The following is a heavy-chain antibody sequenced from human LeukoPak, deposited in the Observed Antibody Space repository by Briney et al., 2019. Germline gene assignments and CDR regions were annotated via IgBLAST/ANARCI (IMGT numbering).Heavy chain of an antibody. V-gene: IGHV4-39*01. D-gene: IGHD6-6*01. CDR1: GGSISSSSYY. CDR3: ARHGAARPGWYFDL. Sequence: ETLSLTCTVSGGSISSSSYYWGWIRQPPGKGLEWIGSIYYSGSTYYNPSLKSRVTISVDTSKNQFSLKLSSVTAADTAVYYCARHGAARPGWYFDLWGRGTLVTVSS. CDR2: IYYSGST. J-gene: IGHJ2*01.